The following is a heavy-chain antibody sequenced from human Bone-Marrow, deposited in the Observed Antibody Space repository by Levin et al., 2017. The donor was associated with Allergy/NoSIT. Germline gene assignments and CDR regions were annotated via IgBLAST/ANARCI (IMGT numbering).Heavy chain of an antibody. Sequence: TGGSLRLSCEASGFIFDDFAMNWVRQAPGKGLEWVADINWNGDGPTYVDSVKGRFIISRDNAKNSLYLQMNSLRVEDTAFYYCARSTRGEEGPFDYWGQGTLVTVSS. CDR2: INWNGDGP. V-gene: IGHV3-20*04. D-gene: IGHD2-2*01. CDR3: ARSTRGEEGPFDY. J-gene: IGHJ4*02. CDR1: GFIFDDFA.